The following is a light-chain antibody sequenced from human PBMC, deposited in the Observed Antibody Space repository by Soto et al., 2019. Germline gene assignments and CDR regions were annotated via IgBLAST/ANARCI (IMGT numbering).Light chain of an antibody. V-gene: IGKV3-20*01. CDR3: QQYGSSLWT. CDR1: QSVSSSY. CDR2: AAS. J-gene: IGKJ1*01. Sequence: EIVLTQSPGTLSLSPGERATHSCRASQSVSSSYLAWYQHKPGQAPRLLIYAASSRATGIPDRFSGSLSGTDFTLTISRLEPEDFAVYYCQQYGSSLWTFGQGTKVEIK.